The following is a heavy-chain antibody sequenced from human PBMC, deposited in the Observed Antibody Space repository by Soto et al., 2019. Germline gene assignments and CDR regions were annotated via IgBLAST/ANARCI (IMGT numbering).Heavy chain of an antibody. CDR1: GFTFSNVW. J-gene: IGHJ3*01. Sequence: PGGSLRLSCAASGFTFSNVWMTWVRQAPGKGLEWVGRIKSQSDGGTTDYAAPVKGRFTISRDDSENTLSLQMNGLKSEDTAVYYCATYSSSSLGAFDVWGQGTLVTVSS. CDR2: IKSQSDGGTT. V-gene: IGHV3-15*01. CDR3: ATYSSSSLGAFDV. D-gene: IGHD6-6*01.